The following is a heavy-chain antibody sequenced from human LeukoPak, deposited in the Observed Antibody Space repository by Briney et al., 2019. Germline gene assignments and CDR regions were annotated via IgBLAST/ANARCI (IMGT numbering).Heavy chain of an antibody. D-gene: IGHD1-26*01. Sequence: GGSRRLSCAASGFTFSTYAMNWVRQAPGKGLEWVSGISGSGGSTHYADSVKGRFTISRDNSKNTLYLQMNSLTAEDTAVYYCAKGREWELPTYFDYWGQGTLVTVSS. CDR3: AKGREWELPTYFDY. V-gene: IGHV3-23*01. CDR1: GFTFSTYA. J-gene: IGHJ4*02. CDR2: ISGSGGST.